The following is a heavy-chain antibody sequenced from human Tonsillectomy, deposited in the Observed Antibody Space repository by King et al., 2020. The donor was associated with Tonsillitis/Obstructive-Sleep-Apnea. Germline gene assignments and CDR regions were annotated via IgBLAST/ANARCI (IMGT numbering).Heavy chain of an antibody. D-gene: IGHD6-6*01. J-gene: IGHJ4*02. CDR3: TREGDSSSIDY. CDR2: IDHSGST. CDR1: GGSFSDYY. V-gene: IGHV4-34*01. Sequence: VQLQQWGAGLLKPSETLSLTCAVYGGSFSDYYWNWIRQPPGKGLEWIGEIDHSGSTNYNPSLKSRVTISVDTSKNQFSLKLTSVTAADTAVYYCTREGDSSSIDYWGQGTLVTVSS.